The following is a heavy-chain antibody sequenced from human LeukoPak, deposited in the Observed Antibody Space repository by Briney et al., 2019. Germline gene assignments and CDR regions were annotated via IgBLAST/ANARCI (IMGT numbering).Heavy chain of an antibody. V-gene: IGHV3-30*03. J-gene: IGHJ4*02. CDR2: ISYDGSNK. CDR1: GFTFSSYG. Sequence: PGGSLRLSCAASGFTFSSYGMHWVRQAPGKGLEWVAVISYDGSNKYYADSVKGRFTISRDNSKNTLYLQMNSLRAEDTAVYYCTTYGDYGPGSDYWGQGTLVTVSS. CDR3: TTYGDYGPGSDY. D-gene: IGHD4-17*01.